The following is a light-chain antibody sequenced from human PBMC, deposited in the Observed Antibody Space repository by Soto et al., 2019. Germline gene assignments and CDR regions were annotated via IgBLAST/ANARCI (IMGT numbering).Light chain of an antibody. CDR3: QQYSNWPA. CDR2: GAS. J-gene: IGKJ5*01. V-gene: IGKV3-15*01. Sequence: EVMMTQSPATLSVSPGERATLSCRASESVSSNLAWYQQRPGQAPRLLISGASTRATGIAARLSGSGSGREFTLTISSMKSEDYALYYCQQYSNWPAFGQGTRLEIK. CDR1: ESVSSN.